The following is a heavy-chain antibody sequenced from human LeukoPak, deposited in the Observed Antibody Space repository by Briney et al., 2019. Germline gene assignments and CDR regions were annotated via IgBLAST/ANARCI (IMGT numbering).Heavy chain of an antibody. Sequence: PSQTLCLTCTVSGGSLSSYYWSWIRQPPGKGLEWIGYIYTSGSTNYNPSLKSRVTISVDTSKNQFSLKLSSVTAADTAVYYCARSARIAARPQGYMDVWGKGTTVTVSS. CDR2: IYTSGST. CDR3: ARSARIAARPQGYMDV. J-gene: IGHJ6*03. V-gene: IGHV4-4*09. CDR1: GGSLSSYY. D-gene: IGHD6-6*01.